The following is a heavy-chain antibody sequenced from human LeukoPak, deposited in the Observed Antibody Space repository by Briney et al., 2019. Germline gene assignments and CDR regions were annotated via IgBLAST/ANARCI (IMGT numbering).Heavy chain of an antibody. V-gene: IGHV3-23*01. CDR1: GFTFSSYG. CDR2: ISGSGGST. CDR3: AKEFMAYCGGDCYFDY. J-gene: IGHJ4*02. D-gene: IGHD2-21*02. Sequence: GGSLRLSCAASGFTFSSYGMSWVSQAPGKGLEWVSSISGSGGSTYYADSVKGRFTISRDNSKNTLYLQMNSLRAEDTAVYYCAKEFMAYCGGDCYFDYWGEGTLVSVSS.